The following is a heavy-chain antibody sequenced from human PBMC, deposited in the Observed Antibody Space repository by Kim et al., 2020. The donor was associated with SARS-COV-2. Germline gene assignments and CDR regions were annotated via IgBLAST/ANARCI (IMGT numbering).Heavy chain of an antibody. D-gene: IGHD2-2*01. V-gene: IGHV1-46*01. J-gene: IGHJ6*02. Sequence: ASVKVSCKASGYTFTSYYMHWVRQAPGQGLEWMGIINPSGGSTSYAQKFQGRVTMTRDTSTSTVYMELSSLRSEDTAVYYCAREKTSEIYYYYGMDVWGQGTTVTVSS. CDR1: GYTFTSYY. CDR2: INPSGGST. CDR3: AREKTSEIYYYYGMDV.